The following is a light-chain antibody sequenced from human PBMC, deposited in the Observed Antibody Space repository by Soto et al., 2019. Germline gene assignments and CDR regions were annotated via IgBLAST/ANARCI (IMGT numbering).Light chain of an antibody. V-gene: IGKV3-20*01. Sequence: EIVLTQPPGTLSLSPGERATLSCRASQTVSSNYLAWFQQKGGQAPRLLIFGASSRAAGIPDRFSGSVSGTDFILTISRLEREDFAVYYCQHYGSSWTFGQGTKVDIK. CDR3: QHYGSSWT. CDR2: GAS. J-gene: IGKJ1*01. CDR1: QTVSSNY.